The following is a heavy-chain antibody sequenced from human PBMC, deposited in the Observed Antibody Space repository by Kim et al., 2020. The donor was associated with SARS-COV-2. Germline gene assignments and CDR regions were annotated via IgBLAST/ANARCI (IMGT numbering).Heavy chain of an antibody. CDR2: ISSSSSTI. CDR1: GFTFSSYS. Sequence: GGSLRLSCAASGFTFSSYSMNWVRQAPGKGLEWVSYISSSSSTIYYADSVKGRFTISRDNAKNSLYLQMNSLRDEDTAVYYCARDPSITIFGVVITPYFDYWGQGTLVTVSS. V-gene: IGHV3-48*02. J-gene: IGHJ4*02. D-gene: IGHD3-3*01. CDR3: ARDPSITIFGVVITPYFDY.